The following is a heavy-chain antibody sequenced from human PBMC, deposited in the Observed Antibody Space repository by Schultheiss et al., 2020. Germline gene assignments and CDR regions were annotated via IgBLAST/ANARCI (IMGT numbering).Heavy chain of an antibody. CDR3: ARAPLEWLPMRGDYFDY. V-gene: IGHV4-34*09. D-gene: IGHD3-3*01. Sequence: SETLSLTCAVYGGSFSGYYWGWIRQPPGKGLEWIGSIYYSGSTYYNPSLKSRVTISVDTSKNQFSLKLSSVTAADTAVYYCARAPLEWLPMRGDYFDYWGQGTLVTVSS. CDR2: IYYSGST. J-gene: IGHJ4*02. CDR1: GGSFSGYY.